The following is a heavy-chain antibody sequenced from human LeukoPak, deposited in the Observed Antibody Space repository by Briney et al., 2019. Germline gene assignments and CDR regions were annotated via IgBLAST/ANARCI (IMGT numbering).Heavy chain of an antibody. CDR3: ARTSPTSHFDF. CDR2: INGDGSNS. V-gene: IGHV3-74*01. Sequence: GGSLRLSCVASGFTFTTYWVHWVRQAPGKGLVWVSRINGDGSNSNYADSVKGRFTISRDNARNTLYLQMNGLGAEDTALYYCARTSPTSHFDFWGQGTLVTVSS. D-gene: IGHD3-16*01. J-gene: IGHJ4*02. CDR1: GFTFTTYW.